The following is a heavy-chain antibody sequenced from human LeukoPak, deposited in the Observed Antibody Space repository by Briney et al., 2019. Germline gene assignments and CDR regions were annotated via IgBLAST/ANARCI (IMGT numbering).Heavy chain of an antibody. CDR3: ARAPLYGSCEY. CDR2: ISGYNGNT. J-gene: IGHJ4*02. V-gene: IGHV1-18*01. CDR1: GYTFTNYG. Sequence: ASVKVSCKASGYTFTNYGISWVRQAPGQGLEWMGCISGYNGNTNYAQKLQGRVTMTTDTSTSTAYMELGSLRSADTSVYYCARAPLYGSCEYWGQGTLVTVSS. D-gene: IGHD6-6*01.